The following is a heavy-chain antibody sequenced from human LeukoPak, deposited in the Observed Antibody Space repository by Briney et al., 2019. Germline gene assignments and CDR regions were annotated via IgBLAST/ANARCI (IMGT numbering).Heavy chain of an antibody. CDR3: AKDQEGSGSSAFDY. V-gene: IGHV3-23*01. CDR1: GFTFSDYY. Sequence: GGSLRLSCAASGFTFSDYYMSWVRQAPGKGLEWVSAISGSGGSTYYADSVKGRFTISRDNSKNTLYLQMNSLRAEDTAVYYCAKDQEGSGSSAFDYWGQGTLVTVSS. CDR2: ISGSGGST. J-gene: IGHJ4*02. D-gene: IGHD3-10*01.